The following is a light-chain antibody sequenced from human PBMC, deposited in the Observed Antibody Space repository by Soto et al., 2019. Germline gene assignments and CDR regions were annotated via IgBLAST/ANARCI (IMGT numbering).Light chain of an antibody. CDR2: EGS. Sequence: QSALTQPASVSGSPGQSITISCTGTRSDVGSYNFVSWYQQHPGKAPKLIIYEGSKRPSGVSNRFSGSKSGNTASLTISGLQAEDEADYHCCAYAGSSTLVFGTGTKLTVL. CDR1: RSDVGSYNF. V-gene: IGLV2-23*01. J-gene: IGLJ1*01. CDR3: CAYAGSSTLV.